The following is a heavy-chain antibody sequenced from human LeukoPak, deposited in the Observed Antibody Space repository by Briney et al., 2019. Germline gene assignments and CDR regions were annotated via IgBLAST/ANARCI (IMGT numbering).Heavy chain of an antibody. Sequence: ASVKASCKASGYTFTSYGISWVRQAPGQGLEWMGGIIPLFGRTNYAQKFQGRVTITADESTSTAYLELSSLRSGDTAVYYCARSILTGITVNPFEYWGQGTLVTVSS. CDR1: GYTFTSYG. CDR2: IIPLFGRT. CDR3: ARSILTGITVNPFEY. V-gene: IGHV1-69*13. D-gene: IGHD3-9*01. J-gene: IGHJ4*02.